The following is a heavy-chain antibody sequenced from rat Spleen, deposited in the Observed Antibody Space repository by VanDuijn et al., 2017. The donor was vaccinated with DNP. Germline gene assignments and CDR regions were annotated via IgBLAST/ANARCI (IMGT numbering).Heavy chain of an antibody. CDR3: VRQDGY. J-gene: IGHJ2*01. CDR2: ISTIGDNS. Sequence: EVQLVESGGGLVQPGRSLKLSCVASGFTFNKYGMAWVRQAPTQGLEWVASISTIGDNSYYRDSVKGRFTISRDNAKSTLYLQMDSLRSEDTATYYCVRQDGYWGQGVMVTVSS. CDR1: GFTFNKYG. V-gene: IGHV5S13*01.